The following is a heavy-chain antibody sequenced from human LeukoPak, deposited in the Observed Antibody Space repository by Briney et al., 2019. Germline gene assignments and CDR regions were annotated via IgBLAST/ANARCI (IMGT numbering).Heavy chain of an antibody. CDR2: ISSSASTM. CDR3: ARVRGSYSVDY. CDR1: GFTFSDYY. Sequence: GGSLRLSCAASGFTFSDYYMSWIRQAPGKGLEWVSYISSSASTMYYADPVKGRFTISRDYAKNSLHLQMNSLRAEDTAVYYCARVRGSYSVDYWGQGTLVTVSS. D-gene: IGHD1-26*01. V-gene: IGHV3-11*04. J-gene: IGHJ4*02.